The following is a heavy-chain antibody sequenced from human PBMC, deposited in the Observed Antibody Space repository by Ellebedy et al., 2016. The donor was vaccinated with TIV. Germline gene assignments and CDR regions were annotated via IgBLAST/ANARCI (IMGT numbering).Heavy chain of an antibody. J-gene: IGHJ4*02. D-gene: IGHD2-2*01. CDR1: GYVFDSFF. Sequence: AASVKVSCKPSGYVFDSFFLAWVRQAPGQGLEWMGWINPVSGATHYAQSLQGRLTMTRDTSIGTAYMELGSLQSDDTAIYYCVRSRAYHFDNWGEGTLVTVS. V-gene: IGHV1-2*02. CDR3: VRSRAYHFDN. CDR2: INPVSGAT.